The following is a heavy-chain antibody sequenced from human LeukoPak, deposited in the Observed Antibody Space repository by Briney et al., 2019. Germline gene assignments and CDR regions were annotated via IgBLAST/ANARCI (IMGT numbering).Heavy chain of an antibody. J-gene: IGHJ4*02. Sequence: PSETLSLTCAVYGGSFSGYYWSWLRQPPGKGLEWMGEINHSGSTNYNPSLKSRVTISVDTSKNQFSLKLSSVTAADTAVYYCARAPVDYYYDSSGYYWGYFDYWGQGTLVTVSS. V-gene: IGHV4-34*01. D-gene: IGHD3-22*01. CDR2: INHSGST. CDR1: GGSFSGYY. CDR3: ARAPVDYYYDSSGYYWGYFDY.